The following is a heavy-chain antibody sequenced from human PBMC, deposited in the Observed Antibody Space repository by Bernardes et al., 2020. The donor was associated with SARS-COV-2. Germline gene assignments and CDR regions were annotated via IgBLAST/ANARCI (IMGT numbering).Heavy chain of an antibody. J-gene: IGHJ6*02. V-gene: IGHV4-61*01. Sequence: SESLSLTCTVSGGSVSSFSYYWSWLLQPPGKGLEWIGYIYYSGITNYNPSLKSRVTISVDTSKNQFSLKLSSVTAADTAVYYCARDLVCSGGSCRQSADYYGMDVWGQGTTVTVSS. CDR1: GGSVSSFSYY. D-gene: IGHD2-15*01. CDR3: ARDLVCSGGSCRQSADYYGMDV. CDR2: IYYSGIT.